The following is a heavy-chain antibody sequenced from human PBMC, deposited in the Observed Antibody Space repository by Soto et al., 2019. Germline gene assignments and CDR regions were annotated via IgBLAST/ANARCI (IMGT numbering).Heavy chain of an antibody. D-gene: IGHD2-15*01. Sequence: SETLSLTCTVSGGSISSTSYYWGWIRQPPGKGLEWIGEINHSGSTNYNPSLKSRVTISVDTSKNQFSLKLSSVTAADTAVYYCAREYCSGGSCYSWWFDPWGQGTLVTVSS. CDR3: AREYCSGGSCYSWWFDP. CDR1: GGSISSTSYY. CDR2: INHSGST. V-gene: IGHV4-39*07. J-gene: IGHJ5*02.